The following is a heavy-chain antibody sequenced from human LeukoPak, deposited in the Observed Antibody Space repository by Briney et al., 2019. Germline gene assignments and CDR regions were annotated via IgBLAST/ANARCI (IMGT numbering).Heavy chain of an antibody. Sequence: NSSETLSLTCTVSGGSISSYYWSWIRQPPGKGLEWIGYIYYSGSTNYNPSLKSRVTISVDTSKNQFSLKLSSVTAADTAVYYCARINEGRVAGIDGGWFDPWGQGTLVTVSS. V-gene: IGHV4-59*01. J-gene: IGHJ5*02. D-gene: IGHD6-19*01. CDR3: ARINEGRVAGIDGGWFDP. CDR1: GGSISSYY. CDR2: IYYSGST.